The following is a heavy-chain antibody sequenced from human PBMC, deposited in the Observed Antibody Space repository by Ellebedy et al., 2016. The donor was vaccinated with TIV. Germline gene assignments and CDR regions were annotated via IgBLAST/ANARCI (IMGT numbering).Heavy chain of an antibody. J-gene: IGHJ4*02. Sequence: PGGSLRLSCKGSGYGFEHYWLGWVRQLPGKGLEWMGLIFPGRSDRIYSPSFQGQVTISADKSINTAYLQWSSLKASDTGIYYCARRGTDPSSYCGDDCYSFDHWGQGTLVTVSS. CDR3: ARRGTDPSSYCGDDCYSFDH. CDR2: IFPGRSDR. D-gene: IGHD2-21*02. CDR1: GYGFEHYW. V-gene: IGHV5-51*01.